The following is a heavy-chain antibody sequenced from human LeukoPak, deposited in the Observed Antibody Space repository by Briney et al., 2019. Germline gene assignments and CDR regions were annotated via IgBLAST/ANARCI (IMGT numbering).Heavy chain of an antibody. D-gene: IGHD6-13*01. CDR1: GGSISSGGYY. CDR2: IYYSGST. Sequence: PSETLSLTCTVSGGSISSGGYYWSWIRQPPGKGLEWIGSIYYSGSTYYNPSLKSRITISVDTSKTQFSLSSVTAADTAVYYCARHSRGPAAGPAFDYWGQGALVTVSS. V-gene: IGHV4-39*01. CDR3: ARHSRGPAAGPAFDY. J-gene: IGHJ4*02.